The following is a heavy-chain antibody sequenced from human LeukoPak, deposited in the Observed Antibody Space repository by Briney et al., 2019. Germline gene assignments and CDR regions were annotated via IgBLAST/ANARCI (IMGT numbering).Heavy chain of an antibody. J-gene: IGHJ6*02. CDR2: INHSGST. Sequence: SETLSLTCAVYGGSFRGYYWSWIRQSPGKGLEWIGEINHSGSTNYNPSLKSRVTISVDTSKNQFSLKLTSVTAADTAVYYCARPLDQGNEYGMDVWGQGTTVTVSS. V-gene: IGHV4-34*01. D-gene: IGHD1-1*01. CDR3: ARPLDQGNEYGMDV. CDR1: GGSFRGYY.